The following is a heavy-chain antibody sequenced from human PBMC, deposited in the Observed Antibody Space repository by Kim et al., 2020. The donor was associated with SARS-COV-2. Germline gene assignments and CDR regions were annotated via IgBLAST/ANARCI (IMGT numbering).Heavy chain of an antibody. CDR1: GFNFSGYG. J-gene: IGHJ4*02. CDR2: ISYDGGEK. V-gene: IGHV3-30-3*01. CDR3: ASQSFDY. Sequence: GGSLRLSCGVSGFNFSGYGMHWVRQAPGQGLEWVTVISYDGGEKYQADFVQGRFTVSRDNSRNTLYLQMNYLRIEDTALYYCASQSFDYWCQGTPVTVSS.